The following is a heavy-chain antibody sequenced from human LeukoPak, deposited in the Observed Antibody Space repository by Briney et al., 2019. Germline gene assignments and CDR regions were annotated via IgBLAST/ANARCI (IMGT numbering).Heavy chain of an antibody. D-gene: IGHD2-2*01. J-gene: IGHJ5*02. CDR3: ARGGCSSTSCYEDWFDP. Sequence: GASVKVSCKASGYTFTGYYMHWVRQAPGQGLEWMGWINPNSGGINYAQKFQGRVTMTRDTSISTAYMELSRLRSDDTAVYYCARGGCSSTSCYEDWFDPWGQGTLVTVSS. CDR1: GYTFTGYY. CDR2: INPNSGGI. V-gene: IGHV1-2*02.